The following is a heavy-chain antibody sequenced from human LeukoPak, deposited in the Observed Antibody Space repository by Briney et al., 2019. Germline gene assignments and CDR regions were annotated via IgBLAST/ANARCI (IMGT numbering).Heavy chain of an antibody. CDR3: VRLRRNSDSSGYYYYYDY. CDR2: IASSGSTI. Sequence: PGGSLRLSCSASGFTFSNYEMNWVRQAPGKGLEWVSYIASSGSTIYYADSLRGRFIISRDDAKNSLYLQMNSLRAEDTAVYYCVRLRRNSDSSGYYYYYDYWGQGTLVTVS. V-gene: IGHV3-48*03. D-gene: IGHD3-22*01. CDR1: GFTFSNYE. J-gene: IGHJ4*02.